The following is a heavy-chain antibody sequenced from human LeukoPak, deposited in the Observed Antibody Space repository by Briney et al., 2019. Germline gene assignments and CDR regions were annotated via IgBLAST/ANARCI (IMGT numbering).Heavy chain of an antibody. CDR2: IYDDGTT. CDR3: ARDTGYIHGC. J-gene: IGHJ4*02. Sequence: PGGSLRLSCAASGFTVSTSYMGWVRQAPGKGLEGVSVIYDDGTTYYADSVKGRFTISRDNSKNTLFLQMNSLRADDTAVYYCARDTGYIHGCWGQGTLVTVSS. V-gene: IGHV3-53*01. CDR1: GFTVSTSY. D-gene: IGHD5-18*01.